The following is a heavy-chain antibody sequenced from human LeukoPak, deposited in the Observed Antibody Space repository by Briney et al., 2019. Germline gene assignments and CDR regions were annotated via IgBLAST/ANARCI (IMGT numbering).Heavy chain of an antibody. D-gene: IGHD6-19*01. V-gene: IGHV3-30*03. CDR2: ISYDGSNK. Sequence: GGSLRLSCAASGFTFSSYGMHWVRQAPGKGLEWVAVISYDGSNKYYADSVKGRFTISRDNSKDTLYLQMNSLRAEDTAVYYCATASSGWQYYFDYWGQGTLVTVSS. CDR3: ATASSGWQYYFDY. CDR1: GFTFSSYG. J-gene: IGHJ4*02.